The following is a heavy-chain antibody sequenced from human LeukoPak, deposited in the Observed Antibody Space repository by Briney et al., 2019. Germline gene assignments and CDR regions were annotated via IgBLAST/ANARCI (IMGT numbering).Heavy chain of an antibody. D-gene: IGHD3-10*01. CDR2: IIPILGIA. CDR3: AREQLLWFGESSYGMDV. Sequence: SVKVSCKASGCTFSSYAISWVRQAPGQGLEWMGRIIPILGIANYAQKFQGRVTITADKSTSTAYMELSSLRPEDTAVYYCAREQLLWFGESSYGMDVWGQGTTVTVSS. CDR1: GCTFSSYA. J-gene: IGHJ6*02. V-gene: IGHV1-69*04.